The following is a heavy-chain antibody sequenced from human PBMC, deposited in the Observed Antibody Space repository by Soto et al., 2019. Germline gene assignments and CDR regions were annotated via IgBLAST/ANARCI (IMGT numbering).Heavy chain of an antibody. Sequence: SVKVSFKASGGTFNKFAFSWVRQAPGQGFEWMGGIIPVFRSANYAQRFRGRITITADEYTSTVYLYLNDLRSDDTAVYYCARRYCASDNCPLFYYFVDLWGLGTTVTVSS. D-gene: IGHD2-21*02. CDR2: IIPVFRSA. CDR3: ARRYCASDNCPLFYYFVDL. J-gene: IGHJ6*02. V-gene: IGHV1-69*13. CDR1: GGTFNKFA.